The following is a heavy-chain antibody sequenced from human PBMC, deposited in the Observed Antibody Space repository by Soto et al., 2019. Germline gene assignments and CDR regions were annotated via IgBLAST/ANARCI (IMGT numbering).Heavy chain of an antibody. D-gene: IGHD3-10*01. Sequence: SETLSLTCAVYGGSFSGYYWSWIRQPPGKGLEWIGDINHSGSTNYNPSLKSRVTISVDTSKNQFSLKLNSVTAADTAVYYCARGPSTMVRGVIKTRAPFDYWGQGTLVTVSS. V-gene: IGHV4-34*01. J-gene: IGHJ4*02. CDR1: GGSFSGYY. CDR2: INHSGST. CDR3: ARGPSTMVRGVIKTRAPFDY.